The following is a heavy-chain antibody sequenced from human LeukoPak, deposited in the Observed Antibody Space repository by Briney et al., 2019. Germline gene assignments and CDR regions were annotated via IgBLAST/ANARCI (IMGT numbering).Heavy chain of an antibody. D-gene: IGHD2-15*01. V-gene: IGHV3-13*01. J-gene: IGHJ6*02. Sequence: GGSLRLSCAASGFTFSSYDMHWVRQATGKGLEWVSAIGTAGDTYYPGSVKGRFTISRENAKNSLYLQMNSLRAGDTAVYYCARDLRYCSGGSCYSRPYYYYGMDVWGQGTTVTVSS. CDR3: ARDLRYCSGGSCYSRPYYYYGMDV. CDR2: IGTAGDT. CDR1: GFTFSSYD.